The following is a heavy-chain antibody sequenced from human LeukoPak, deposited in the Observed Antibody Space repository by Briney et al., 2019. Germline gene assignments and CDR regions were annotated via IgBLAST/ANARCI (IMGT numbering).Heavy chain of an antibody. J-gene: IGHJ4*02. Sequence: SETLSLTCAVSGYSISSGYYWGWILQPPGKGLEWIGSIYHSGSTYYNPSLKSRVTISVDTSKNQFSLKLSSVTAADTAVYYCARAESGGDFDYWGQGTLVTVSS. CDR1: GYSISSGYY. V-gene: IGHV4-38-2*01. D-gene: IGHD2-15*01. CDR2: IYHSGST. CDR3: ARAESGGDFDY.